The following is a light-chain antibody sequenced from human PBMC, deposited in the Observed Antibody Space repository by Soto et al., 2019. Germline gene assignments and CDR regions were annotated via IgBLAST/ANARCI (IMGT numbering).Light chain of an antibody. CDR1: QGISSY. V-gene: IGKV1-9*01. CDR3: QQLNSYPIT. J-gene: IGKJ5*01. Sequence: DIQLTQSPSFLSASVGDRVTITCRASQGISSYLAWYQQKPGKAPKLLIYAASTLQSGVPSRFSGGGSGTEFTLTISRLQPEDFATYYCQQLNSYPITFGQGTRLEIK. CDR2: AAS.